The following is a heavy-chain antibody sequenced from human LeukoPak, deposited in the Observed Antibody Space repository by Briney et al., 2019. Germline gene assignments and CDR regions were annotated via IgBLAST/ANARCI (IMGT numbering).Heavy chain of an antibody. D-gene: IGHD5-18*01. J-gene: IGHJ4*02. V-gene: IGHV3-30*18. Sequence: GGSLRLSCTASKLTFSHYGMQWVRQAPGKGLEWVAVISSDGSIKVYADSVKGRFTISRDNFKNTLFLQMNSLRAEDTAVYYCAKDGDSYGSGWGQGTLVTVSS. CDR1: KLTFSHYG. CDR2: ISSDGSIK. CDR3: AKDGDSYGSG.